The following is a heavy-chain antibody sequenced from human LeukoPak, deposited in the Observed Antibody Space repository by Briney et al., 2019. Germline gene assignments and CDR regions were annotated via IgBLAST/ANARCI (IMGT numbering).Heavy chain of an antibody. D-gene: IGHD2-8*01. V-gene: IGHV5-51*01. CDR3: ARQTYLSSWFDY. J-gene: IGHJ4*02. CDR1: GSSVTSYW. Sequence: GETLQISCQGSGSSVTSYWIGCGRLVPGKGLEGMGIIYPGDYDTRYSPSFQGQFTISADKSISTAYLQWSSLKASDTAMYYCARQTYLSSWFDYWGQGTLVTVSS. CDR2: IYPGDYDT.